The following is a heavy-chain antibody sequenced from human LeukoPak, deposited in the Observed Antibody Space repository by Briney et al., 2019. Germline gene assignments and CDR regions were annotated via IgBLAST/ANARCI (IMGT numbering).Heavy chain of an antibody. V-gene: IGHV1-69*13. CDR3: ARAGCTNGVCFKRGHHYYYMDV. D-gene: IGHD2-8*01. J-gene: IGHJ6*03. Sequence: ASVKVSCKASGGTFSSYAISWVRQAPGQGLEWMGGIIPIFGTANYAQKFQGRVTITADESTSTAYMELSSLRSEDTAVYYCARAGCTNGVCFKRGHHYYYMDVWGKGTTVTVSS. CDR1: GGTFSSYA. CDR2: IIPIFGTA.